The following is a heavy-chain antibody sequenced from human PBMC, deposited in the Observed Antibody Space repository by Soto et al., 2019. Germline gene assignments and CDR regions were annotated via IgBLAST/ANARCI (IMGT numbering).Heavy chain of an antibody. CDR3: ARDLVISTSWANTPDV. V-gene: IGHV3-33*01. CDR2: IWYDGSST. Sequence: QVQLVESGGGVVQPGGSLRLSCVGSGFTFSSYAMHWVRRAPGRGLEWVAVIWYDGSSTFYVDSVRGRFTISRDNSKNTLYLQMDSLGADDTALYYCARDLVISTSWANTPDVWGQGTLVTVSS. CDR1: GFTFSSYA. J-gene: IGHJ4*02. D-gene: IGHD6-13*01.